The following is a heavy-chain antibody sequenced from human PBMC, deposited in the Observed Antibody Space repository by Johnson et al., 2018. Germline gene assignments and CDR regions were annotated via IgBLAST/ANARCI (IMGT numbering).Heavy chain of an antibody. CDR1: GFTFSNYA. CDR2: ISANGGST. Sequence: VQLVESGGGLVQPGGSLRLSCAASGFTFSNYAMSWVRQAAGKGLQWVSAISANGGSTYYADSVKGRTPISRDKYTNTLYLQMNSLRSEDTAVYYCAKSTAYCGGDCSHALDYWGQGTLVTVSS. V-gene: IGHV3-23*04. J-gene: IGHJ4*02. D-gene: IGHD2-21*02. CDR3: AKSTAYCGGDCSHALDY.